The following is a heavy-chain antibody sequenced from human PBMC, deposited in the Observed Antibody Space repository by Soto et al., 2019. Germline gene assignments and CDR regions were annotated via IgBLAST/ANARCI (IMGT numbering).Heavy chain of an antibody. J-gene: IGHJ4*02. D-gene: IGHD3-9*01. CDR3: ANSSWSEDYDILTGYYPFEY. CDR2: IYWNDDK. Sequence: SGPTLVNPTQTLTLTCTFSGFSLSTSGVGVGWIRQPPGKALEWLALIYWNDDKRYSPSLKSRLTITKDTSKNQVVLTMTNMDPVDTATYYSANSSWSEDYDILTGYYPFEYWGQGTLVTVSS. CDR1: GFSLSTSGVG. V-gene: IGHV2-5*01.